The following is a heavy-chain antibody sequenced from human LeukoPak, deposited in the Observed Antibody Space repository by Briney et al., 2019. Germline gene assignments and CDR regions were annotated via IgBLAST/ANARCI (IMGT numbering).Heavy chain of an antibody. J-gene: IGHJ4*02. CDR3: AKSYFDYSTYYSYYFNL. V-gene: IGHV4-4*09. CDR1: GGSISGGY. Sequence: ASETLSLTCTVSGGSISGGYWSWIRQPPGRGLEWIGYVYTSGSTNYNPSLKSRVTISVDTSKSQFALKLSSVTAADTAVYYCAKSYFDYSTYYSYYFNLWGQGALVTVSS. D-gene: IGHD4-11*01. CDR2: VYTSGST.